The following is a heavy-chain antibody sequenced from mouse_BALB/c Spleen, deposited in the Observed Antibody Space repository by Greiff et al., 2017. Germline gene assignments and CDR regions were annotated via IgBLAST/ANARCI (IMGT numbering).Heavy chain of an antibody. CDR1: GFTFSSFG. J-gene: IGHJ3*01. D-gene: IGHD2-4*01. CDR3: ARSDYDRTWFAY. V-gene: IGHV5-17*02. Sequence: EVKLVESGGGLVQPGGSRKLSCAASGFTFSSFGMHWVRQAPEKGLEWVAYISSGSSTIYYADTVKGRFTISRDNPKNTLFLQMTSLRSEDTAMYYCARSDYDRTWFAYWGQGTLVTVSA. CDR2: ISSGSSTI.